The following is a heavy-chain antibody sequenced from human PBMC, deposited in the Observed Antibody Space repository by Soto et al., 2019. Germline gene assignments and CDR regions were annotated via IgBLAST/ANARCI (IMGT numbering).Heavy chain of an antibody. J-gene: IGHJ6*02. CDR3: ARDRQCSGGSCYSAYYGMDV. CDR2: IWYDGDNK. V-gene: IGHV3-33*01. CDR1: GFTFSGYG. D-gene: IGHD2-15*01. Sequence: QVQLVESGGGVVQPGRSLRLSCAVSGFTFSGYGMHWVRQAPGKGLEWVANIWYDGDNKYYADSVKGRFTISRDNSKNTLDLQMNSLRAEDTAVYYCARDRQCSGGSCYSAYYGMDVWGRGTTVTVSS.